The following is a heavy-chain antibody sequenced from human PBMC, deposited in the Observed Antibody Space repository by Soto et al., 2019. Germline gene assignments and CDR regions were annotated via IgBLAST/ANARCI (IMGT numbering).Heavy chain of an antibody. CDR2: ISYDGANT. CDR1: GFTFTNYA. Sequence: QVQLVESGGGVVQPGRSLRLSCATSGFTFTNYAVHWVRQAPGKGLEWLTLISYDGANTQYADSVKGRFAVSRDNSDNTVFLQMNSLTTEDTAIYYCARDRDSSGLSQLDSWGQGTLVTVSS. V-gene: IGHV3-30*09. D-gene: IGHD3-22*01. CDR3: ARDRDSSGLSQLDS. J-gene: IGHJ4*02.